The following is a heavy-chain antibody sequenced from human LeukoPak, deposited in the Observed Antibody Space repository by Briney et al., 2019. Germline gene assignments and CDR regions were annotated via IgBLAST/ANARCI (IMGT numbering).Heavy chain of an antibody. V-gene: IGHV1-69*04. CDR3: ATGIGTLWSGYYHDY. D-gene: IGHD3-3*01. Sequence: SVKVSCKASGGTFSTYAISWVRQAPGQGLEWMGRIIPVLGVANYAQKFQGRVTISADKSTSAAYMEVSSLRSEDTAVYYCATGIGTLWSGYYHDYWGQGTLVTVSS. CDR1: GGTFSTYA. CDR2: IIPVLGVA. J-gene: IGHJ4*02.